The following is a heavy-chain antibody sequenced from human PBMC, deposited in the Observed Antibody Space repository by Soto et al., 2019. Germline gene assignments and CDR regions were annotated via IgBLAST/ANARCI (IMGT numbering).Heavy chain of an antibody. CDR2: ISTSGSDI. Sequence: GGSLRLSCEASGFTFSSYEMNWVRQAPGKGLEWVSYISTSGSDIYYADSVKGRFTISRDNAKNSLYLQMNSLRAEDTAVYYCARESWRIRTDIDYWGQGTLVTVSS. V-gene: IGHV3-48*03. D-gene: IGHD5-18*01. J-gene: IGHJ4*02. CDR3: ARESWRIRTDIDY. CDR1: GFTFSSYE.